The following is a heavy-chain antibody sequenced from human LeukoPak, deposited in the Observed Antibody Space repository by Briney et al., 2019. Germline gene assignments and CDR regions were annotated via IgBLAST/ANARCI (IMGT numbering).Heavy chain of an antibody. J-gene: IGHJ5*02. CDR3: ARARTPGYSSNWFDP. CDR1: GYSFTSYW. CDR2: IYPGDSDT. V-gene: IGHV5-51*01. Sequence: GESLKISCQGSGYSFTSYWIGWVRQMPGKGLEWMGIIYPGDSDTRYSPSFQGQVTISADKSISTAYLQWSSLKASDTAMYYCARARTPGYSSNWFDPWGQGTLVTVSS. D-gene: IGHD6-19*01.